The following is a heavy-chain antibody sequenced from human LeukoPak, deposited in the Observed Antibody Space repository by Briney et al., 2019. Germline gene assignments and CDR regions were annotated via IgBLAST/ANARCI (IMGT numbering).Heavy chain of an antibody. J-gene: IGHJ4*02. Sequence: GGSLRLSCAASGFTFSTYSMNWVRQAPGKGLEWISYISSTSTTMYYADSVKGRFTISRDNARNSLYLQMNSLRVEDTAVYYCARDLIAAHPPFDYWGQGTLVTVSS. D-gene: IGHD6-6*01. V-gene: IGHV3-48*01. CDR3: ARDLIAAHPPFDY. CDR2: ISSTSTTM. CDR1: GFTFSTYS.